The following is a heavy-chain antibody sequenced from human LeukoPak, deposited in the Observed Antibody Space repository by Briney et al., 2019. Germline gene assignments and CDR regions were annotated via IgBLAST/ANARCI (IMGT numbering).Heavy chain of an antibody. CDR2: INPSGGST. Sequence: ASVKVSCKASGYTFTSYYMHWVRQAPGQGLEWMGIINPSGGSTSYAQKFQGRVTMTRDMSTSTVYMELSSLRSEDTAVYYCAKDLHPLRYFDWIRDWGQGTLVTVSS. V-gene: IGHV1-46*01. J-gene: IGHJ4*02. CDR3: AKDLHPLRYFDWIRD. CDR1: GYTFTSYY. D-gene: IGHD3-9*01.